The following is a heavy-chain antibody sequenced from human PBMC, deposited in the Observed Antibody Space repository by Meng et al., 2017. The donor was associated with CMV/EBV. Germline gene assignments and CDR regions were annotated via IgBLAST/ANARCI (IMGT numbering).Heavy chain of an antibody. CDR3: TRADPKFDL. V-gene: IGHV3-49*04. J-gene: IGHJ2*01. CDR2: IRSKAYGGTT. Sequence: GGSLRLSCTASGFTFGDYAMSWVRQAPGKGLEWVGCIRSKAYGGTTEYAAAVKGRFTISRDDSKSIAYLQMNSLKTEDTAVYYCTRADPKFDLWGRGTLVTVSS. CDR1: GFTFGDYA.